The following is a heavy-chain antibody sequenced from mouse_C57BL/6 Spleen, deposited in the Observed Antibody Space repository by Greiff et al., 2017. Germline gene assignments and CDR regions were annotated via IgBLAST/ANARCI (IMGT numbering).Heavy chain of an antibody. CDR2: INPGSGGT. D-gene: IGHD2-10*01. CDR1: GYAFTNYL. CDR3: ARFTYYGNYVDAMDY. J-gene: IGHJ4*01. Sequence: VQLQQSGAELVRPGTSVKVSCKASGYAFTNYLIEWVKQRPGQGLEWIGVINPGSGGTNYNEKFKGKATLTADKSSSTAYMQLSSLTSEDSAVYFCARFTYYGNYVDAMDYWGQGTSVTVSS. V-gene: IGHV1-54*01.